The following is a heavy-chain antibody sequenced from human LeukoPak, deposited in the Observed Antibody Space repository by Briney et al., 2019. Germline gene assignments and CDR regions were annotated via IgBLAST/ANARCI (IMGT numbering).Heavy chain of an antibody. Sequence: ASVKVSCKASGYTFNTYGINWVRQAPGQGLEWMGWISAYNGNTNYAQNFQGRITLTTGTSTSTAYMELTSLRFDDTAVYYCARDGRQWVPLNWFDPWGQGTLVIVSS. CDR2: ISAYNGNT. V-gene: IGHV1-18*04. J-gene: IGHJ5*02. CDR1: GYTFNTYG. D-gene: IGHD6-19*01. CDR3: ARDGRQWVPLNWFDP.